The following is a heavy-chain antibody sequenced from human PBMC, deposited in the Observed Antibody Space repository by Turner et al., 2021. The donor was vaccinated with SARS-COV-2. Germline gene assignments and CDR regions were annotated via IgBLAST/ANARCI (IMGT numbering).Heavy chain of an antibody. CDR1: GFTFSRYG. CDR3: AKGAAPYYYHYYGMDV. V-gene: IGHV3-30*18. Sequence: VQLVESGGGWVQPGESLRLSCAASGFTFSRYGMHWVRQAPGKGLEWVAVISYDGSNKYYADSVKGRFIISRDNSKNTLYLQMNSLRAEDTAVYYCAKGAAPYYYHYYGMDVWGQGTTVTVSS. D-gene: IGHD2-15*01. CDR2: ISYDGSNK. J-gene: IGHJ6*02.